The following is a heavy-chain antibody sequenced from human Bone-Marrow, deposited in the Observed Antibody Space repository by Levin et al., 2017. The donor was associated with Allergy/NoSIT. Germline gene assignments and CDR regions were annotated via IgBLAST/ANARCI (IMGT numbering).Heavy chain of an antibody. V-gene: IGHV4-34*01. CDR3: ARALVFGVVDAFDL. CDR2: ISQNGRT. Sequence: SETLSLTCAVYGGSFSGYFWSWIRQPPGKGLEWIGEISQNGRTNYNSSLKSRVTISLDTSKNQFSLRLTSVTAADTAVFYCARALVFGVVDAFDLWGPGTMVSVFS. J-gene: IGHJ3*01. D-gene: IGHD3-3*01. CDR1: GGSFSGYF.